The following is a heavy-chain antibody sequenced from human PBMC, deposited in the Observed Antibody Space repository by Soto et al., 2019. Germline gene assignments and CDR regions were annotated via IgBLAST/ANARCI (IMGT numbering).Heavy chain of an antibody. CDR2: INPNSGDT. V-gene: IGHV1-2*02. D-gene: IGHD1-1*01. Sequence: ASVKVSCKTSGYTFNDYFLHWVRQAPGQGLEWMGSINPNSGDTDYAQRFQGRVTLTRDTSIRTVYMELSRLRSDDTAVYYCARRRLSTGTDYFDYWAQGTLVTVSS. CDR1: GYTFNDYF. CDR3: ARRRLSTGTDYFDY. J-gene: IGHJ4*02.